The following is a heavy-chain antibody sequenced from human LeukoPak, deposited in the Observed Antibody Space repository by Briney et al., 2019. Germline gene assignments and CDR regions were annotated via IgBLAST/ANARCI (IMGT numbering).Heavy chain of an antibody. J-gene: IGHJ6*02. CDR1: GGSFSGNY. CDR2: IYTSGST. CDR3: ARDQYCSSTSCLEYYYYGMDV. D-gene: IGHD2-2*01. V-gene: IGHV4-4*07. Sequence: SETLSLTCAVSGGSFSGNYWSWIRQPAGKGLEWVGRIYTSGSTNYNPSLKSRVTMSVDTSKNQFSLKLSSVTAADTAVYYCARDQYCSSTSCLEYYYYGMDVWGQGTTVTVSS.